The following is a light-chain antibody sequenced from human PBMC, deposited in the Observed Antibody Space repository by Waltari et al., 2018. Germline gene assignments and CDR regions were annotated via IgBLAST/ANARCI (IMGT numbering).Light chain of an antibody. CDR3: AAWDDSLNGPWV. CDR2: SNN. Sequence: QSVLTQPPSASGTPGQRVTISCSGSSSNIGSNTVNWYQQLPGTAPKLLIHSNNPRPSGVPDRFSGSKSGTSASLAISGLQSEDEADYYCAAWDDSLNGPWVFGGGTKLTVL. V-gene: IGLV1-44*01. J-gene: IGLJ3*02. CDR1: SSNIGSNT.